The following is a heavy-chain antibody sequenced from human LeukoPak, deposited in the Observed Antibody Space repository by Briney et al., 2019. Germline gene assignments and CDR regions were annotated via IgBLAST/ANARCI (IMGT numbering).Heavy chain of an antibody. CDR3: ARANRLRDYFDY. CDR2: IYYSGST. CDR1: GGSISSYY. V-gene: IGHV4-59*12. J-gene: IGHJ4*02. D-gene: IGHD3-16*01. Sequence: SETLSLTCTVSGGSISSYYWSWIRQPPGKGLEWIGHIYYSGSTYYNPSLKSRVTISVDTSKNQFSLRLSSVTAADTAVYYCARANRLRDYFDYWGQGTLVTVSS.